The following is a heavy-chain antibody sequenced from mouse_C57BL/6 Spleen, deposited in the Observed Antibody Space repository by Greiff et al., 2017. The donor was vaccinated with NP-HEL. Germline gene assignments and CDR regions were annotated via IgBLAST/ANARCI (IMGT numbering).Heavy chain of an antibody. CDR2: ISDGGSYT. J-gene: IGHJ3*01. CDR3: ARDTMITKFAY. V-gene: IGHV5-4*01. CDR1: GFTFSSYA. D-gene: IGHD2-4*01. Sequence: DVQLQESGGGLVKPGGSLKLSCAASGFTFSSYAMSWVRQTPEKRLEWVATISDGGSYTYYPDNVKGRFTISRDNAKNNLYLQMSHLKSEDTAMYYCARDTMITKFAYWGQGTLVTVSA.